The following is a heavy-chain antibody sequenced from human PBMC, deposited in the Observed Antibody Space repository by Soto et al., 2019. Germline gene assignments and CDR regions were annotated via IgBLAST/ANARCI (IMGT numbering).Heavy chain of an antibody. CDR3: ARKRVVRGRGHWFDP. CDR2: IYYSGST. Sequence: SETLSLTCTVSGGYICSGGYYWSWIRQHPGKGLEWIGYIYYSGSTYYNPSLKSRVTISVDTSKNQFSLKLSSVTAADTAVYYCARKRVVRGRGHWFDPWGQGTLVTVSS. J-gene: IGHJ5*02. D-gene: IGHD3-10*01. V-gene: IGHV4-31*03. CDR1: GGYICSGGYY.